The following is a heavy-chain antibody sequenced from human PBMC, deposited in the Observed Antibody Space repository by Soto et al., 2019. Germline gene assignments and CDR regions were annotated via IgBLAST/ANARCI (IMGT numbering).Heavy chain of an antibody. D-gene: IGHD6-13*01. V-gene: IGHV3-15*01. Sequence: PGGSLRLSCAASGFTFSNAWMSWVRQAPGKGLEWVGRIKSKTDGGTTDYAAPVKGRSTISRDDSKNTLYLQMNSLKTEDTAVYYCTLISLSSSWYYGFYGMDVWGQGTTVTVSS. J-gene: IGHJ6*02. CDR2: IKSKTDGGTT. CDR3: TLISLSSSWYYGFYGMDV. CDR1: GFTFSNAW.